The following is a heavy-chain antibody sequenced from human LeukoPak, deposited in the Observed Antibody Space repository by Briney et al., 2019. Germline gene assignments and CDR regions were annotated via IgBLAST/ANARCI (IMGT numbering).Heavy chain of an antibody. J-gene: IGHJ4*02. CDR3: AREIGGALHYFDY. CDR2: IYSGGTT. CDR1: GFTFSNYA. D-gene: IGHD1-26*01. Sequence: QPGGSLRLSCAASGFTFSNYAMSWVRQAPGKGLEWVSTIYSGGTTYYADYVKGRFPISRDNSKNTLYLQMDSLRAEDTAVYYCAREIGGALHYFDYWGQGTLVTVSS. V-gene: IGHV3-23*01.